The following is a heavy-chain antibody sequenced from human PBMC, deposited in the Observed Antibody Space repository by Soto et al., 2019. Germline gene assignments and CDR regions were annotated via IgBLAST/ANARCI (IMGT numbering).Heavy chain of an antibody. CDR2: IGAYNDDT. V-gene: IGHV1-18*01. CDR1: GYTFSTYG. D-gene: IGHD3-3*01. CDR3: ARDWSGAEGFDP. Sequence: QVQLVQSGAEVKKPGASVKVSCKASGYTFSTYGFSWVRQAPGQGLEWMGWIGAYNDDTNYAQNFQGRVTMTTDTSTTTSYMELRNLRSADTAVYFCARDWSGAEGFDPWGQGTLVTVSS. J-gene: IGHJ5*02.